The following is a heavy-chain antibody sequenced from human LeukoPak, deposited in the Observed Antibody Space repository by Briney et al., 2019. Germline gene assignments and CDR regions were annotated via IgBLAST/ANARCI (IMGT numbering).Heavy chain of an antibody. V-gene: IGHV4-59*01. CDR1: GGSISSYY. J-gene: IGHJ4*02. CDR3: ARDQVNWGFDY. D-gene: IGHD7-27*01. Sequence: PSETLSLTYTVSGGSISSYYWSWIRQPPGKGLEWIGYIYYSGSTNYNPSLKSRVTISVDTSKNQFSLKLSSVTAADTAVYYCARDQVNWGFDYWGQGTLVTVSS. CDR2: IYYSGST.